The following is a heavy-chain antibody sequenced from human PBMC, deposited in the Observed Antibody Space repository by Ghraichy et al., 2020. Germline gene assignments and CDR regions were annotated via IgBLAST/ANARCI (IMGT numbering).Heavy chain of an antibody. CDR1: GGSFSGYY. J-gene: IGHJ5*02. V-gene: IGHV4-34*01. Sequence: SETLSLTCAVYGGSFSGYYWSWIRQPPGKGLEWIGEINHSGSTNYNPSLKSRVTISVDTSKNQFSLKLSSVTAADTAVYYCARGRGAVTTRWFDPWGQGTLVTVSS. CDR2: INHSGST. CDR3: ARGRGAVTTRWFDP. D-gene: IGHD4-11*01.